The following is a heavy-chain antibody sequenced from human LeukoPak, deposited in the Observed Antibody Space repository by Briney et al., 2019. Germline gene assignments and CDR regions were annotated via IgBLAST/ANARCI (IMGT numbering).Heavy chain of an antibody. CDR1: GYTFTGYY. CDR3: ARGRSIAARRGLGF. J-gene: IGHJ4*02. V-gene: IGHV1-2*02. Sequence: ASVKVSCKASGYTFTGYYMHWVRQAPGQGLEWMGWINPNSGGTNYAQKFQGRVTMTRNTSISTAYMEPSSLRSEDTAVYYCARGRSIAARRGLGFWGQGTLVTVSS. D-gene: IGHD6-6*01. CDR2: INPNSGGT.